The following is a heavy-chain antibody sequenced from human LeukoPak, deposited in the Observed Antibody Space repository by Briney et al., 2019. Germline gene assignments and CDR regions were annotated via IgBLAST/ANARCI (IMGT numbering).Heavy chain of an antibody. V-gene: IGHV4-39*01. D-gene: IGHD3-3*01. J-gene: IGHJ3*02. Sequence: SETLSLTCTVSGGSISSSSYYWGWIRQPPGKGLEWIGSIYYSGSTYYNPSLKSRVTISVDTSKNQFSLKLSSVTAADTAVYYCARVTIFGVVIIPKFDAFDIWGQGTMVTVSS. CDR2: IYYSGST. CDR3: ARVTIFGVVIIPKFDAFDI. CDR1: GGSISSSSYY.